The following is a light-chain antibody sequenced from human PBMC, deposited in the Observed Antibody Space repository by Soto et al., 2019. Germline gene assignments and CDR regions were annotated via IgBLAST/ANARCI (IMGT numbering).Light chain of an antibody. J-gene: IGKJ1*01. CDR3: QQYNTYSPWT. CDR1: QSISSW. V-gene: IGKV1-5*03. Sequence: DIQMTQSPSTLSASVGDRVTITCRASQSISSWLAWYQQKPGKAPKLLIYTASRLESGVPSRFSGSGSGTEFTLTISSLQPDDFATYYCQQYNTYSPWTCGQGTKVEIK. CDR2: TAS.